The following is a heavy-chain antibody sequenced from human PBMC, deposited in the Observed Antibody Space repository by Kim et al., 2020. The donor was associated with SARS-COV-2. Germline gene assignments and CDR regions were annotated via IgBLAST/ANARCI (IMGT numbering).Heavy chain of an antibody. D-gene: IGHD1-26*01. CDR1: GGSISNYY. Sequence: SETLSLTCTVSGGSISNYYWSWIRQPPGKGLEWIGYIYYSGSTNYNPSLKSRVTISVDTSKNQYSLKLSSVTAADTAVYYCARHRDGSYNENWFDPWGQGTLVTVSS. J-gene: IGHJ5*02. CDR3: ARHRDGSYNENWFDP. CDR2: IYYSGST. V-gene: IGHV4-59*08.